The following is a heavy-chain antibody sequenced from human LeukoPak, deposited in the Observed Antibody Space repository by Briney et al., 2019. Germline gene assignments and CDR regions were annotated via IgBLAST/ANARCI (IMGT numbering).Heavy chain of an antibody. CDR2: IHFSGTI. V-gene: IGHV4-31*03. CDR1: GASIRGTDYY. D-gene: IGHD5-18*01. CDR3: AAGGDTAKGVKY. Sequence: SETLSLTCTVSGASIRGTDYYWTWTRHHPGEGLEWLGFIHFSGTIYYNPSLRSRLIISADTAKNQMSLKLSSMTAADTPVYYCAAGGDTAKGVKYWGQGTQVTVSS. J-gene: IGHJ4*02.